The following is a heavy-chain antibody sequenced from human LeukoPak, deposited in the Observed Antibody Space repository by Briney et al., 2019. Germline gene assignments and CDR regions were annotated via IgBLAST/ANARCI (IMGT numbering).Heavy chain of an antibody. CDR3: VRVTLSGVSDY. CDR1: DYSISNGYY. CDR2: VYHSGNT. D-gene: IGHD3-22*01. V-gene: IGHV4-38-2*01. J-gene: IGHJ4*02. Sequence: SETLSLTCAVCDYSISNGYYWGWIRQPPGKGLEWIGCVYHSGNTYHNPSLKSRVTISVDTSKNHFSLSLSSVTAADTAVFYCVRVTLSGVSDYWGQGALVTVSS.